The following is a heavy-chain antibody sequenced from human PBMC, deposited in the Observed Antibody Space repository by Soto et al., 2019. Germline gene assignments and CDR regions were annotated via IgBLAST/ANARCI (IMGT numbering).Heavy chain of an antibody. Sequence: SVKVSCKASGGTFSSYAISWVRQAPGQGLEWMGGIIPIFGTANYAQKFQGRVTITADESTSTAYMEMSSLRSEDTAVYYCARVYDSSGYYYYYYGMDVWGQGTTVTVSS. CDR1: GGTFSSYA. CDR3: ARVYDSSGYYYYYYGMDV. CDR2: IIPIFGTA. D-gene: IGHD3-22*01. J-gene: IGHJ6*02. V-gene: IGHV1-69*13.